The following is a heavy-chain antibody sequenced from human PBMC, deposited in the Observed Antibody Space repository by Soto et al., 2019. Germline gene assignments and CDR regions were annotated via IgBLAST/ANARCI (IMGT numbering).Heavy chain of an antibody. J-gene: IGHJ6*03. CDR3: ARVVVVPAAASPDCYYMDV. Sequence: SETLSLTCTVSGGSISSYYWSWIRQPPGKGLEWIGYIYYSGSTNYNPSLKSRVTISVDTSKNQFSLKLSSVTAADTAVYYCARVVVVPAAASPDCYYMDVWGKGTTVTVSS. CDR1: GGSISSYY. D-gene: IGHD2-2*01. CDR2: IYYSGST. V-gene: IGHV4-59*01.